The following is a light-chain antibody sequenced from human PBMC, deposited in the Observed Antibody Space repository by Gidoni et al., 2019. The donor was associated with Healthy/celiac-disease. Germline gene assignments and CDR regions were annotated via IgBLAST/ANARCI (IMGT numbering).Light chain of an antibody. Sequence: DIQMTQSPSSLSASVGDRVTITCRASQSISSYLNWYQQKPGKAPKLLIYAASSLQSRVPSRCSGSGSGTDFTLTISSLQPEDFATYYCQQSYSTLWTFGQGTKVEIK. CDR2: AAS. CDR3: QQSYSTLWT. J-gene: IGKJ1*01. V-gene: IGKV1-39*01. CDR1: QSISSY.